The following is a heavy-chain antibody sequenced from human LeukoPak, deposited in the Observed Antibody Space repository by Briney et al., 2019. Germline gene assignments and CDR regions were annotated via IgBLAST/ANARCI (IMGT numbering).Heavy chain of an antibody. J-gene: IGHJ4*02. CDR1: GFTVSTNN. CDR2: IYSGGST. Sequence: PGGSLRLSCAASGFTVSTNNMSWVRQAPGKGLEWVSVIYSGGSTFYADPVKGRFTISRDNSKNTLYLQMNSLRAEDTAVYYCARDSSSGWYHDYWGQGTLVTVSS. D-gene: IGHD6-19*01. V-gene: IGHV3-53*01. CDR3: ARDSSSGWYHDY.